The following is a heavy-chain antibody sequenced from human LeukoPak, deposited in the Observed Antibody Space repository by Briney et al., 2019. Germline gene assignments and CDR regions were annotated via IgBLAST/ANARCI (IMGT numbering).Heavy chain of an antibody. CDR3: ARTHSTGYHYFDC. CDR1: GFSFSNYW. V-gene: IGHV4-39*02. D-gene: IGHD3-22*01. Sequence: GSLRLSCAASGFSFSNYWMHWVRQTPGKGLEWIGTINNYGSTSYNPSLESRVTISVDTSTSLFSLRLTSVTAADTAVYYCARTHSTGYHYFDCWGQGTLVIVSS. J-gene: IGHJ4*02. CDR2: INNYGST.